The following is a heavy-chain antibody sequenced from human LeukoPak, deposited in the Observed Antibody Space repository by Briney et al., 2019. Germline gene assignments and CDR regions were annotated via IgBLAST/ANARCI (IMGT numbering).Heavy chain of an antibody. Sequence: PSETLSLTCTVSGGSISSYYWSWIRQPPGKGLEWIGYIYYSGSTNYNPSLKSRVTISVDTSMNQFPLKLSSVTAADTAVYYCASSTNYYYYGMDVWGQGTTVTVSS. V-gene: IGHV4-59*01. CDR1: GGSISSYY. J-gene: IGHJ6*02. D-gene: IGHD2-2*01. CDR2: IYYSGST. CDR3: ASSTNYYYYGMDV.